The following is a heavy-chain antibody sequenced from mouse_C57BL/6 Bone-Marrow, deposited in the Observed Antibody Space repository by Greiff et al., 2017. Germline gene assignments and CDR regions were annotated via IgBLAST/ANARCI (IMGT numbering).Heavy chain of an antibody. CDR2: ISNGGGST. J-gene: IGHJ4*01. CDR1: GFTFSDYN. CDR3: ARDEMDY. Sequence: EVKLMESGGGLVQPGGSLKLSCEASGFTFSDYNMNWVRQTTEKRLEWVAYISNGGGSTYYPDTVKGRFTISRDNAKNTLYLQMSRLKSEDTAMYYCARDEMDYCGQGTAVSVSS. V-gene: IGHV5-12*01.